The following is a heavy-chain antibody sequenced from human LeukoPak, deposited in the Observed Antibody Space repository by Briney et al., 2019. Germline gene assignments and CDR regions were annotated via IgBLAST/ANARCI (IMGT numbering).Heavy chain of an antibody. CDR1: GGSISSSNW. D-gene: IGHD6-13*01. Sequence: PSGTLSLTCAVSGGSISSSNWWSWVRQPPGKGLEWIGEIYHSGSTNYNPSLKSRVTISVDKSKNQFSLKLGSVTAADTAVYYCARAPRHSIAAAGSSIDYWGQGTLVTVSS. CDR2: IYHSGST. CDR3: ARAPRHSIAAAGSSIDY. V-gene: IGHV4-4*02. J-gene: IGHJ4*02.